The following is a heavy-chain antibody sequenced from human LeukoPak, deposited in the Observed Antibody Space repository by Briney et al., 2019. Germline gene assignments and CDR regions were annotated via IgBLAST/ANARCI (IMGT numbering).Heavy chain of an antibody. CDR3: AGAKKGGFDY. V-gene: IGHV3-7*01. J-gene: IGHJ4*02. CDR1: GFTFSIYW. CDR2: IKQDGSEK. Sequence: GGSLRLSCAASGFTFSIYWMSWVRQAPGKGLEWVANIKQDGSEKYYVDSVKGRFTISRGNAKNSLYLQMNSLRAEDTAVYYCAGAKKGGFDYWGQGTLVTVSS. D-gene: IGHD2-15*01.